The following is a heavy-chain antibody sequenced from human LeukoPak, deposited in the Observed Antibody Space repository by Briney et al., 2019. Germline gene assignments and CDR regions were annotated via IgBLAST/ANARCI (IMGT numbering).Heavy chain of an antibody. J-gene: IGHJ4*02. CDR1: GFTFSSYN. Sequence: GGSLRLSCAASGFTFSSYNMNWVRQAPGKGLEWVSAISGSGGSTYYADSVKGRFTISRDNSKNTLYLQMNSLRAEDTAVYYCARGSLDSSDFDYWGQGTLVTVSS. CDR3: ARGSLDSSDFDY. CDR2: ISGSGGST. D-gene: IGHD6-19*01. V-gene: IGHV3-23*01.